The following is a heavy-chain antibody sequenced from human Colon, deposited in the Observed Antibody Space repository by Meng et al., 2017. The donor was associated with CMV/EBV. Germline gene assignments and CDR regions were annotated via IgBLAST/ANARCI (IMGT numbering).Heavy chain of an antibody. J-gene: IGHJ1*01. CDR1: GFTFSDYN. Sequence: GESLKISCESSGFTFSDYNFNWVRQAPGKGLEWVSSVSTSGRDIYYADSVKGRFTLSRDNAKNSLYLQMDSLRAEDTAVYYCVRHLEAGRNGYSEPFWGQGTLVTVSS. D-gene: IGHD5-18*01. CDR3: VRHLEAGRNGYSEPF. CDR2: VSTSGRDI. V-gene: IGHV3-21*01.